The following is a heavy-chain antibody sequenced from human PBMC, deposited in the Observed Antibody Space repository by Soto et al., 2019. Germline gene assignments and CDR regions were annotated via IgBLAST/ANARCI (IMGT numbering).Heavy chain of an antibody. CDR3: ARRGYSYGFDP. CDR1: GGTFSRHA. D-gene: IGHD5-18*01. CDR2: IIPIFGTA. J-gene: IGHJ5*02. Sequence: QVQLVQSGAEVRKPGSSVKVSCKASGGTFSRHAISWVRQAPGQGLEWMGGIIPIFGTANHAQKFQGRVTIIADKSTSTAYMELSSLRSEDTAVYYCARRGYSYGFDPWGQGTLVTVSS. V-gene: IGHV1-69*06.